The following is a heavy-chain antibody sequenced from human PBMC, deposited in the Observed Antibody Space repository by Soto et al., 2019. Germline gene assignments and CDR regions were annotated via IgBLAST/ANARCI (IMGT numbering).Heavy chain of an antibody. CDR1: GYTFTSYG. J-gene: IGHJ4*02. V-gene: IGHV1-18*01. Sequence: ASVKVSCKASGYTFTSYGITWVRRAPGQGLEWMGWISAYNGNTNYAQKLQGRVTMTTDTSTSTAYMELRSLRSDDTAVYYCAREECGGDSGYSVYWSQGTLVTVSS. CDR3: AREECGGDSGYSVY. D-gene: IGHD2-21*01. CDR2: ISAYNGNT.